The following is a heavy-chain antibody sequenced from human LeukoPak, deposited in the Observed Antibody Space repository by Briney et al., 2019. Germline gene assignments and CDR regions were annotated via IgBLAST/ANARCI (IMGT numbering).Heavy chain of an antibody. CDR3: VIDRSYSSGWYPRGYFDY. CDR2: ISAYNGNT. D-gene: IGHD6-19*01. Sequence: GASVKVSRKASGYTFTKYGFSWVRQAPGQGLEWMGWISAYNGNTKYAEKFQGRVTMTTDTSTSTADMELRSLRSDDTAVYYCVIDRSYSSGWYPRGYFDYWGQGTLVTVSS. V-gene: IGHV1-18*01. J-gene: IGHJ4*02. CDR1: GYTFTKYG.